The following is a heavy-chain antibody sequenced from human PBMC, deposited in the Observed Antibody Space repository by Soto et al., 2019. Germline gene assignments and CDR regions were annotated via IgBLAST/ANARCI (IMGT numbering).Heavy chain of an antibody. D-gene: IGHD3-3*01. Sequence: PSETLSLTCAVYGGSFSGYYWSWIRQPPGKGLEWIGEINHSGSTNYNPSLKSRVTISVDTSKNQFSLKLSSVTAADTAVYYCARGRFWSGYYTGSDYWGQATLVTVSS. CDR1: GGSFSGYY. V-gene: IGHV4-34*01. CDR3: ARGRFWSGYYTGSDY. CDR2: INHSGST. J-gene: IGHJ4*02.